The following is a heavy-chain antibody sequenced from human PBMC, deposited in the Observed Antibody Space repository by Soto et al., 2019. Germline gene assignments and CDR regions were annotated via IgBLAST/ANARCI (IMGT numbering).Heavy chain of an antibody. Sequence: QVQLVQSGAAVKKPGSSVKVSCKASGGTFSSYTISWVRQAPGQGLEWMGRIIPILGIANYAQKFQGRVTITADKSTSTAYMELSSLRSEDTAVYYCAREGIAVAGTDYWGQGTLVTVSS. D-gene: IGHD6-19*01. V-gene: IGHV1-69*08. CDR1: GGTFSSYT. J-gene: IGHJ4*02. CDR2: IIPILGIA. CDR3: AREGIAVAGTDY.